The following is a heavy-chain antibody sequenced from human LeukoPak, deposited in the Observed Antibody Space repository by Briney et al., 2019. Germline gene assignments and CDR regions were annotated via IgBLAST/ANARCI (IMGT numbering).Heavy chain of an antibody. Sequence: GASVKVPCKASGYSFTSYYMHWVRQAPGQGLEWMGWINPYSGDTNYAQKFHARVTMTRDTSISTAYMELSRLRSDDTAVYYCARSPHILTGENFDYWGQGTLLTVSS. J-gene: IGHJ4*02. V-gene: IGHV1-2*02. CDR3: ARSPHILTGENFDY. CDR1: GYSFTSYY. CDR2: INPYSGDT. D-gene: IGHD3-9*01.